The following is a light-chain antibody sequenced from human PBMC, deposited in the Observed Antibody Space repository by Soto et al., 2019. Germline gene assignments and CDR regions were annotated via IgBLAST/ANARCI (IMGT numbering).Light chain of an antibody. J-gene: IGKJ4*01. V-gene: IGKV1-9*01. CDR3: QQLNSYPLS. CDR1: QAISSY. Sequence: IQVTQPPSALSASVLDRVTITCLASQAISSYLAWYQQEPGKAPKLLIYAASTLQSGVPSRFSGSGSGPDFTLTISSLQPEDFETYYCQQLNSYPLSFGGGTKV. CDR2: AAS.